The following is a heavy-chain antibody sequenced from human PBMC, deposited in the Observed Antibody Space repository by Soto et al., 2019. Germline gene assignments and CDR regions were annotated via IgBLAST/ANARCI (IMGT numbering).Heavy chain of an antibody. CDR3: ARGRFYYDSSGYGSLWDY. CDR2: INPNSGGT. Sequence: ASVKVSCKASGYTFTGYYMHWVRQAPGQGPEWMGRINPNSGGTNYAHKFQGWVTMTRDTSISTAYMELSRLRSDDTAVYYCARGRFYYDSSGYGSLWDYWGQGTLVTVSS. D-gene: IGHD3-22*01. CDR1: GYTFTGYY. V-gene: IGHV1-2*04. J-gene: IGHJ4*02.